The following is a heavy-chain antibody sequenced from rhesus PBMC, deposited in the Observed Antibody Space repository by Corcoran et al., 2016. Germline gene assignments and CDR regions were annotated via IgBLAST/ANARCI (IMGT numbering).Heavy chain of an antibody. V-gene: IGHV4-122*02. Sequence: QVQLQESGPGLVKPSETLSLTCTVSGVSISIYDYSWSWIPQPPGKELEWIAYITGMESTSYNPYLKSLSTISIDTSKNQFSLKFSSVTAADTAVYYWASPHRGLWGQGVLVTVSS. D-gene: IGHD4-11*01. CDR1: GVSISIYDYS. CDR2: ITGMEST. CDR3: ASPHRGL. J-gene: IGHJ4*01.